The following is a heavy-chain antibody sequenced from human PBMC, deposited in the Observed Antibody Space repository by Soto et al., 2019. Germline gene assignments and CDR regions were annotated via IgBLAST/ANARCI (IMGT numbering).Heavy chain of an antibody. CDR1: GGSISSYY. J-gene: IGHJ4*02. D-gene: IGHD2-15*01. V-gene: IGHV4-59*08. Sequence: QVQLQESGPGLVKPSETLSLTCTVSGGSISSYYWTWIRQPPGQGLQWIGYIYDTGSTNYNPSLKSRVTMSVDTSKNQFSLKLSSVTAADTAVYYCARLDCSGGSCFPFDYWGQGTLVTVSS. CDR2: IYDTGST. CDR3: ARLDCSGGSCFPFDY.